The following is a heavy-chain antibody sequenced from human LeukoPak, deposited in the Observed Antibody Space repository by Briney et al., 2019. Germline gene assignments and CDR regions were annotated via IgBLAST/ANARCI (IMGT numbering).Heavy chain of an antibody. CDR3: ATRVAYCGGDCFWGFDY. CDR1: GGSISSYY. V-gene: IGHV4-59*08. Sequence: PSETLSLTCTVSGGSISSYYWSWIRQPPGKGLEWIGYIYYSGSTNYNPSLKSRVTISVDTSKNQFSLKLSSVTAADTAVYYCATRVAYCGGDCFWGFDYWGQGTLVTVSS. D-gene: IGHD2-21*02. CDR2: IYYSGST. J-gene: IGHJ4*02.